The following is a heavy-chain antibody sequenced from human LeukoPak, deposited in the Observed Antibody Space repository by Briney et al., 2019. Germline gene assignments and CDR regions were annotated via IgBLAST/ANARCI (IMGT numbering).Heavy chain of an antibody. CDR3: ARDQDYYGSGSYFGY. D-gene: IGHD3-10*01. J-gene: IGHJ4*02. Sequence: GGSLRLSCAASGFTFSSYGMSWVRQAPGKGLEWVSYISSSGSTIYYADSVKGRFTISRDNAKNSLYLQMNSLRADDTAVYYCARDQDYYGSGSYFGYWGQGTLVTVSS. V-gene: IGHV3-48*04. CDR2: ISSSGSTI. CDR1: GFTFSSYG.